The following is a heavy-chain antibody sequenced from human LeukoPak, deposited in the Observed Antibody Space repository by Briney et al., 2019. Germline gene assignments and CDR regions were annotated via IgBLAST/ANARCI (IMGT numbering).Heavy chain of an antibody. CDR3: ARSEYYGDGSSTNWFDP. CDR2: ISSSGTII. V-gene: IGHV3-48*03. Sequence: GGSLRLSCAASGFTFSVFEMNWVRQAPGKGLEWVSYISSSGTIIYYAESVKGRFTISRDNTKNPLYLQMNSLGAEDTAVYYCARSEYYGDGSSTNWFDPWGQGTLVTVSS. J-gene: IGHJ5*02. CDR1: GFTFSVFE. D-gene: IGHD4-17*01.